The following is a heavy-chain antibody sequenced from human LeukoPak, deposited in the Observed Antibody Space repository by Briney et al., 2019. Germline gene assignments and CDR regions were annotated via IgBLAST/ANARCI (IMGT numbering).Heavy chain of an antibody. V-gene: IGHV3-48*02. CDR1: GFTFSSYS. CDR3: ARLTRIAAAGTLDY. J-gene: IGHJ4*02. Sequence: GGSLRLSCAASGFTFSSYSMNWVRQAPGKGLEWVSYISITTSTIYNADSVKGRFTISRDNAKNSLYLQMNSLRDEDTAVYYCARLTRIAAAGTLDYWGQGTLVTVSS. D-gene: IGHD6-13*01. CDR2: ISITTSTI.